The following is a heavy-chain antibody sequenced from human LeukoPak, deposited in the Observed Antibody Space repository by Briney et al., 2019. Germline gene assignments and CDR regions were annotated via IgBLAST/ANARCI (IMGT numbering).Heavy chain of an antibody. D-gene: IGHD6-13*01. Sequence: GGSLRLSCAASGFTFDDYGMSWVRQAPGKGLEWVSGINWNGGSTGYADSVKGRFTISRDNAKNSLYLQMDSLRAEDTALYYCARDGLSSSWYWQAFDIWGQGTMVTVSS. CDR3: ARDGLSSSWYWQAFDI. CDR1: GFTFDDYG. V-gene: IGHV3-20*04. J-gene: IGHJ3*02. CDR2: INWNGGST.